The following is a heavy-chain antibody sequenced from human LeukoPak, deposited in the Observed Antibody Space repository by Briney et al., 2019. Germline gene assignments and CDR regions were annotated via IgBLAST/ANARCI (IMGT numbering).Heavy chain of an antibody. CDR2: IRSKANSYAT. CDR1: GFTFSGSA. J-gene: IGHJ4*02. V-gene: IGHV3-73*01. Sequence: PGGSLRLSCAASGFTFSGSAMHWVRQASGKGLEWVGRIRSKANSYATAYAASVKGRFTISRDDSKNTAYLQMNSLKTEDTAVYYCTGAQDCSSTSCYFSEMNDYWGQGTLVTVSS. D-gene: IGHD2-2*01. CDR3: TGAQDCSSTSCYFSEMNDY.